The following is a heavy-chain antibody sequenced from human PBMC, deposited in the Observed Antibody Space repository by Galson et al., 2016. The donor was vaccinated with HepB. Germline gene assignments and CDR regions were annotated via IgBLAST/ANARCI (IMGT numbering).Heavy chain of an antibody. CDR3: ARASFYSDSSGYYHFDY. V-gene: IGHV1-69*13. CDR1: GGTFSSYT. CDR2: IIPLFGTA. Sequence: SVKVSCKASGGTFSSYTISWVRQAPGQGLEWMGGIIPLFGTANYAQKFQGRVTITADESTGTAYMELSSLRSEDTAVYYCARASFYSDSSGYYHFDYWGQGTLVTVSS. J-gene: IGHJ4*02. D-gene: IGHD3-22*01.